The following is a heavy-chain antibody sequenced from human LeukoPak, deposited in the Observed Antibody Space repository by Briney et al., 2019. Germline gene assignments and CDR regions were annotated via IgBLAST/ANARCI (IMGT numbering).Heavy chain of an antibody. Sequence: GGSLRLSCAASGFTFSNYMMHWVRQAPGKGLVWVSRIKSDGITITYADSVKGRFTISRGSAKNTLYLQMNSLRAKDTAVYYCLRDLNWSLDQWGQGTLVTVSS. CDR1: GFTFSNYM. CDR2: IKSDGITI. CDR3: LRDLNWSLDQ. V-gene: IGHV3-74*01. D-gene: IGHD1-20*01. J-gene: IGHJ4*02.